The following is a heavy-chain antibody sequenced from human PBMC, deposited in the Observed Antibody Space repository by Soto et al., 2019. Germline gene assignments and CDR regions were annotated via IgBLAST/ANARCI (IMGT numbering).Heavy chain of an antibody. D-gene: IGHD2-15*01. CDR2: VKSKTDGGAT. J-gene: IGHJ4*02. Sequence: LRLSCTASGFTFYNTWMSWVRQAPGKGLEWVGRVKSKTDGGATDYTAPVKGRFTISRDDSQNTLYLQMNSLQTDDTAMYYCARDGVAAGLYFDYWGQGTLVTVSS. CDR3: ARDGVAAGLYFDY. V-gene: IGHV3-15*01. CDR1: GFTFYNTW.